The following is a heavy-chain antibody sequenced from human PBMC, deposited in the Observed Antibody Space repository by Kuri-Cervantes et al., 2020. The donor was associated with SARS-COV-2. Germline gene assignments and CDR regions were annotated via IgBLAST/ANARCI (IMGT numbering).Heavy chain of an antibody. CDR1: GFTFSSYG. CDR2: ISYDGSNK. Sequence: GESLKISCAASGFTFSSYGMHWVRQAPGKGLEWVAVISYDGSNKYYADSVKGRFTISRDDLKNTAFLQMNSLKTEDTAVYYCTTLIDYWGQGALVTVSS. CDR3: TTLIDY. V-gene: IGHV3-30*03. J-gene: IGHJ4*02.